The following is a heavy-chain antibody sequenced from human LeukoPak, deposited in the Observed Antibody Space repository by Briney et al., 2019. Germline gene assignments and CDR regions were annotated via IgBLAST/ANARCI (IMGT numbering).Heavy chain of an antibody. CDR3: ARAGYQLLYSWFDH. J-gene: IGHJ5*02. D-gene: IGHD2-2*02. V-gene: IGHV1-69*05. Sequence: ASVKLSCTASGRTFSSYAISWVRQAPGQGLEGMGGIISSFGTENYAQKFQGRVKIPTDESTSTAYMELSSLRSEDRAVYYCARAGYQLLYSWFDHWGQGTLVTVSS. CDR2: IISSFGTE. CDR1: GRTFSSYA.